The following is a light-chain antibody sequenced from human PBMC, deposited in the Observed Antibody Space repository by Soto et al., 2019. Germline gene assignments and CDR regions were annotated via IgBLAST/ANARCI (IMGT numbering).Light chain of an antibody. Sequence: DIQLTQSPSSLSASVGDSVSISCRASQNIDNHLNWYRQRSGEAPEVLIYAASALRDGVSSRVSGRGYWTEFTLTIKALVPKDFATSYDQPSSNSSSITFGQRTRL. CDR2: AAS. CDR1: QNIDNH. V-gene: IGKV1-39*01. CDR3: QPSSNSSSIT. J-gene: IGKJ5*01.